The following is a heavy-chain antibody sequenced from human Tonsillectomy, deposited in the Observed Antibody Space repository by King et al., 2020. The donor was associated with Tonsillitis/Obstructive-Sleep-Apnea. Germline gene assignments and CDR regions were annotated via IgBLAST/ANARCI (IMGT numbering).Heavy chain of an antibody. D-gene: IGHD6-6*01. CDR2: INIDGSSP. CDR3: SREGYSSSSPIDY. Sequence: VQLVESGGGLVQPGGSLRLSCAASGVTFSSYWMHWVRQAPGKGLVWVSRINIDGSSPSYANAVKGRFTISRDKAKNTLYRHMNSRRAEDTAVYYCSREGYSSSSPIDYWGQGTLVTVSS. J-gene: IGHJ4*02. V-gene: IGHV3-74*01. CDR1: GVTFSSYW.